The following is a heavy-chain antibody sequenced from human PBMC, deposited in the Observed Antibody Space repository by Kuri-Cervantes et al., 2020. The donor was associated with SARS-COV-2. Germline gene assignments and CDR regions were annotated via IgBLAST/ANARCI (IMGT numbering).Heavy chain of an antibody. D-gene: IGHD3-3*01. V-gene: IGHV3-30-3*01. CDR3: ARTDFWSGYYVDY. CDR2: ISYDGSNK. J-gene: IGHJ4*02. Sequence: LSLTCAASGFTFSSYAMHWVRQAPGKGLEWVAVISYDGSNKYYADSVKGRFTISRDNAKNSLYLQMNSLRAEDTAVYYCARTDFWSGYYVDYWGQGTLVTVSS. CDR1: GFTFSSYA.